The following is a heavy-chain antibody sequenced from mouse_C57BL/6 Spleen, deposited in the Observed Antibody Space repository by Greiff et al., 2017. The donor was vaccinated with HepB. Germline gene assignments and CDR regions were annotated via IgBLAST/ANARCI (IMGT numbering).Heavy chain of an antibody. J-gene: IGHJ2*01. D-gene: IGHD1-1*01. CDR2: ISSGGSYT. CDR1: GFTFSSYG. CDR3: ARQGTITTVGGYFDY. V-gene: IGHV5-6*01. Sequence: EVQLVESGGDLVKPGGSLKLSCAASGFTFSSYGMSWVRQTPDKRLEWVATISSGGSYTYYPDSVKGRFTISRDKAKNTLYLQMSSLKSEDTAMYYCARQGTITTVGGYFDYWGQGTTLTVSS.